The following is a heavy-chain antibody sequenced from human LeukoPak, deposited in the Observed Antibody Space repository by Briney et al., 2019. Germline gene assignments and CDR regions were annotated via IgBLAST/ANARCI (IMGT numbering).Heavy chain of an antibody. CDR1: GFIFEKYA. D-gene: IGHD4-23*01. J-gene: IGHJ6*03. V-gene: IGHV3-9*01. Sequence: GRSLRLSCAASGFIFEKYAMHWVRQAPGKGLEWVSGISWNGGVVAYMDSVKGRFTISRDNSDNSLYLQMSSLKVEDTALYYCARDAGFGGNSDYYYMDVWGKGTTVTVSS. CDR2: ISWNGGVV. CDR3: ARDAGFGGNSDYYYMDV.